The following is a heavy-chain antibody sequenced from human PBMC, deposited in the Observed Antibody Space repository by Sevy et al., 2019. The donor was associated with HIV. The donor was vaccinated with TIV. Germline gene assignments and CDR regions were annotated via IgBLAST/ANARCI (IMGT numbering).Heavy chain of an antibody. D-gene: IGHD3-22*01. CDR2: ISYDGSNK. CDR1: GFTFSSYA. V-gene: IGHV3-30-3*01. Sequence: GGSLRLSCAASGFTFSSYAMHWVRQAPGKGLEWVAVISYDGSNKYYADSVKGRFTISRDNSKNTLYLQMNSLRAEDTAVYYCARDHDRDGYCYAFDIWGQGTMVTVSS. J-gene: IGHJ3*02. CDR3: ARDHDRDGYCYAFDI.